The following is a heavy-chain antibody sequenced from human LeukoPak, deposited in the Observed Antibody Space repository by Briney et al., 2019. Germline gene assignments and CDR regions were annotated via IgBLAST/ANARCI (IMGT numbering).Heavy chain of an antibody. J-gene: IGHJ2*01. Sequence: GGSLRLSCAASGFTFSAYSMNWVRQAPGKGLEWVSSRSSSSIYRYYGDSVKGRFSISRDNAKNSLYLQMHSLIAEDTAVVYCARAPVYYDESRGHLKISNWYLDRSSRGSLVTVSS. V-gene: IGHV3-21*01. CDR2: RSSSSIYR. CDR3: ARAPVYYDESRGHLKISNWYLDR. CDR1: GFTFSAYS. D-gene: IGHD3-22*01.